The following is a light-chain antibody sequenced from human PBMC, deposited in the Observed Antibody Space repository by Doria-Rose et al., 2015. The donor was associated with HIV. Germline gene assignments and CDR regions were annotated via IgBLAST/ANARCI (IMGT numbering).Light chain of an antibody. CDR2: GTS. Sequence: DIQITQSPSSLSASVGDRVTITCRASQSITRYLNWYQQRTGQAPTLLIYGTSNLQSGVPSRFSGSGSGTDFTLTITSLQPEDFATYYCQQSYTKPRTFGQGTKVDI. CDR1: QSITRY. J-gene: IGKJ1*01. V-gene: IGKV1-39*01. CDR3: QQSYTKPRT.